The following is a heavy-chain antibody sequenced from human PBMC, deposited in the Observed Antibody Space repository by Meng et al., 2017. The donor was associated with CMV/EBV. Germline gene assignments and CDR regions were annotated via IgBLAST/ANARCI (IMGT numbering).Heavy chain of an antibody. J-gene: IGHJ4*02. CDR2: IYYSGST. V-gene: IGHV4-39*07. D-gene: IGHD3-9*01. CDR1: GGSISSSSYY. CDR3: ARDAGHYDILTGYSY. Sequence: QLQRQESGPGLVKPSETLSLTCTVSGGSISSSSYYWGWIRQPPGKGLEWIGSIYYSGSTYYNPSLKSRVTISVDTSKNQFSLKLSSVTAADTAVYYCARDAGHYDILTGYSYWGQGTLVTVSS.